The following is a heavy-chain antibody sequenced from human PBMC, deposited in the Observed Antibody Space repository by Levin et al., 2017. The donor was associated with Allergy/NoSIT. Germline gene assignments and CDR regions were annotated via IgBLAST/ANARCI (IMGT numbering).Heavy chain of an antibody. J-gene: IGHJ4*02. CDR2: FTSRGSST. V-gene: IGHV3-23*01. CDR3: ARDLGVHSSGWYADLDY. CDR1: GFTFSNYD. Sequence: GGSLRLSCAASGFTFSNYDMSWVRQAPGKGLDWVSTFTSRGSSTYFADSVKGRFTMSRDNSKNTLYLLMNSLGADDTAVYYCARDLGVHSSGWYADLDYWGQGTLVSVSS. D-gene: IGHD6-19*01.